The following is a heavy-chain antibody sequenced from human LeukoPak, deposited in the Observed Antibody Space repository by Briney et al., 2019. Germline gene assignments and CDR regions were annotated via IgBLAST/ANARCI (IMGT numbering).Heavy chain of an antibody. J-gene: IGHJ4*02. Sequence: GGSLRLSCAASGFTFSSYEMNWVRQAPGKGLEWVSYISSSGSIIYSADSVKGRFTISRDNAKNSLYPQMNSLRAEDTAVYYCARDGSGWYDYWGQGILVTVSS. CDR2: ISSSGSII. CDR1: GFTFSSYE. V-gene: IGHV3-48*03. CDR3: ARDGSGWYDY. D-gene: IGHD6-19*01.